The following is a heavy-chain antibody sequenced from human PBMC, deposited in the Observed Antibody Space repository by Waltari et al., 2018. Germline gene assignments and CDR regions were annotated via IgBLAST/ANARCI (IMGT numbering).Heavy chain of an antibody. D-gene: IGHD1-1*01. Sequence: EVQLVESGGGLVQPGGSLRLSWSVSGFTFLSYWMHWVRHAPGKGLVWVSRITPDGSKINYADSVGGRFTISRDNAKNTLYLQMDSLRAEDTALYYCALDFGGNEDYWGQGILVTVSS. CDR1: GFTFLSYW. J-gene: IGHJ4*02. CDR2: ITPDGSKI. V-gene: IGHV3-74*01. CDR3: ALDFGGNEDY.